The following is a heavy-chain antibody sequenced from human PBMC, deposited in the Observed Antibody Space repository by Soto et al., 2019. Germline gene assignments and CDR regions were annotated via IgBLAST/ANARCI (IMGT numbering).Heavy chain of an antibody. Sequence: PSETLSLTCAVSGYSISSGYYWGWIRQPPGKGLEWIGSIYHSGSTYYNPSLKSRVTISVDTSKNQFSLKLSSVTAADTAVYYCARDRVGATLYYYYGMDVWGQGTTVTVSS. J-gene: IGHJ6*02. D-gene: IGHD1-26*01. V-gene: IGHV4-38-2*02. CDR2: IYHSGST. CDR1: GYSISSGYY. CDR3: ARDRVGATLYYYYGMDV.